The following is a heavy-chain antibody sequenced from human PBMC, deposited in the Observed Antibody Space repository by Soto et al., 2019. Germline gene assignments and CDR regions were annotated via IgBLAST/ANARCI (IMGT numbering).Heavy chain of an antibody. V-gene: IGHV1-18*01. CDR2: ISAYNGNT. Sequence: ASVKVSCKASGYTFTNYGISWVRQAPGQGLEWMGWISAYNGNTNYAQKLQGRVTMTTDTSTSTAYMELRSLRSDDTAVYYCAREPGRYYYDSSGYFDYWGQGTLVTVSS. CDR1: GYTFTNYG. J-gene: IGHJ4*02. D-gene: IGHD3-22*01. CDR3: AREPGRYYYDSSGYFDY.